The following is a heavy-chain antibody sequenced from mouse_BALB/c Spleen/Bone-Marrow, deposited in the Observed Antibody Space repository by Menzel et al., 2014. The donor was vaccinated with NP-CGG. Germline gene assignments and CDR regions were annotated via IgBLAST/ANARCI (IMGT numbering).Heavy chain of an antibody. J-gene: IGHJ2*01. D-gene: IGHD2-14*01. CDR2: INPYNDGT. CDR3: AKGGNYRYDFDY. Sequence: VQLQQSGSALVKPGASVKMSCKASGYTFTSYVMHWVKQKPGQGLEWIGYINPYNDGTKYNEKFKGMATLTSDRSSSTAYMELSSLTSEDSAVYYCAKGGNYRYDFDYWGQGTTLTVSS. V-gene: IGHV1-14*01. CDR1: GYTFTSYV.